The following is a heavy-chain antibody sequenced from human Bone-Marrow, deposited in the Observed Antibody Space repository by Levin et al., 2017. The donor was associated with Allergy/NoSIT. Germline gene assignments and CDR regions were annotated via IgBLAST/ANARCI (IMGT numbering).Heavy chain of an antibody. CDR1: GGSISSSSFY. Sequence: SETLSLTCAVSGGSISSSSFYWGWIRQPPGKGLEWIGIIFYSGRTYYHSSLNIRVRISLATSNNHFSLKLTSVTAADTAVYYCAREDATGSFSLEWGQGSLVTVSS. CDR2: IFYSGRT. J-gene: IGHJ4*02. V-gene: IGHV4-39*07. D-gene: IGHD3-10*01. CDR3: AREDATGSFSLE.